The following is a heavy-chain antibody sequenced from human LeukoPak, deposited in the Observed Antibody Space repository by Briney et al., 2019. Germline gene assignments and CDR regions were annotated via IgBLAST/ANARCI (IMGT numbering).Heavy chain of an antibody. CDR2: IYYSGST. CDR1: GGSISSYY. V-gene: IGHV4-59*01. D-gene: IGHD4-23*01. CDR3: ARVYGGNSQGAFDI. Sequence: SETLSLTCTVSGGSISSYYWSWIRQPPGKGLEWIGYIYYSGSTNYNPSLKSRVTISVDTSKNQFSLKLSSVTAADTAVYYCARVYGGNSQGAFDIWGQGTMVTVSS. J-gene: IGHJ3*02.